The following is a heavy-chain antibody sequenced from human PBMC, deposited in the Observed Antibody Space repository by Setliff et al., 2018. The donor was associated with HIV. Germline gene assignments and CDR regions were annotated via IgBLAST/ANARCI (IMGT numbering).Heavy chain of an antibody. V-gene: IGHV1-2*06. CDR1: GYTFDGHY. Sequence: GASVKVSCKTSGYTFDGHYLHWVRQAPGQGLEWMGRISPNNFNTQYAKNFQGRVTMTWDTSTSTGYMELSNLRSEDTAIYYCLRRATAAEVFDYWGQGTLVTVSS. CDR3: LRRATAAEVFDY. CDR2: ISPNNFNT. D-gene: IGHD6-13*01. J-gene: IGHJ4*02.